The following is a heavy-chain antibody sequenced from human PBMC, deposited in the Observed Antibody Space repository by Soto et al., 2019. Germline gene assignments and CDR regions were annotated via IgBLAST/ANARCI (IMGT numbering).Heavy chain of an antibody. CDR3: ARGGYSGNSKDPFYI. D-gene: IGHD6-25*01. V-gene: IGHV5-51*01. CDR2: IYPGDSDT. J-gene: IGHJ3*02. CDR1: GYTFTAYW. Sequence: GESLKISCKGSGYTFTAYWIGWVRQMPGKGLEWMGIIYPGDSDTRYSPSFQGQVTISADKSITTAYLQWSSLKASDSAMFYCARGGYSGNSKDPFYIWGPGTMVTVSS.